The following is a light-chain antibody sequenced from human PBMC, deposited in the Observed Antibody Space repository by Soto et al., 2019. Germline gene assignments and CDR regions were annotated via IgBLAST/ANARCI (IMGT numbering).Light chain of an antibody. V-gene: IGKV3-11*01. J-gene: IGKJ5*01. CDR1: QSVSTY. CDR3: QQRRSWPPTIT. CDR2: DAS. Sequence: EIVLTQSPATLSLSPGERATLSCRASQSVSTYLAWYQQGPGQAHRLLIYDASYRATDIPPRFSGSGSGTDFTLTISSLEPEDFAVYYCQQRRSWPPTITFGQGTRLEIK.